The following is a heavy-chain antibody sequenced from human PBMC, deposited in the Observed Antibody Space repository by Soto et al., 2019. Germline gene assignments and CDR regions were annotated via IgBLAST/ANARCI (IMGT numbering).Heavy chain of an antibody. J-gene: IGHJ6*02. CDR2: INHSGST. D-gene: IGHD6-6*01. V-gene: IGHV4-39*07. CDR3: ARGLFYQLVWVYYYGMDV. Sequence: SETLSLTCTVSGGSISSSSYYWGWIRQPPGKGLEWIGEINHSGSTNYNPSLKSRVTISVDTSKNQFSLKLSSVTAADTAVYYCARGLFYQLVWVYYYGMDVWGQGTTVTVSS. CDR1: GGSISSSSYY.